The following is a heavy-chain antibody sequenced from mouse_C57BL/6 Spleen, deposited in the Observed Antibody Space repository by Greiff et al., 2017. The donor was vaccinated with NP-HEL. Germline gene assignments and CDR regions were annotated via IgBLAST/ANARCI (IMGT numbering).Heavy chain of an antibody. D-gene: IGHD4-1*01. CDR1: GYTFTDYY. V-gene: IGHV1-76*01. Sequence: QVQLQQSGAELVRPGASVKLSCKASGYTFTDYYINWVKQRPGQGLEWIARIYPGSGNTYYNEKFKGKATLTAEKSSSTAYMQLSSLTSEDSAVYFCAREGLGGGRYFDYWGQGTTLTVSS. J-gene: IGHJ2*01. CDR2: IYPGSGNT. CDR3: AREGLGGGRYFDY.